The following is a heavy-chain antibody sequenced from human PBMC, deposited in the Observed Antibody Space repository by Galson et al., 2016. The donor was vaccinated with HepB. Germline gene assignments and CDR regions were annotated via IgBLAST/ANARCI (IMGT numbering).Heavy chain of an antibody. Sequence: SLRLSCAASGFIFSDSAVHWVRQASGKGLEWVGRIRSKTNDFATAYAASMKGRFIISRDDSKNTAYLQMNSLKLEDTAVYYCTSPTYHFWSGFFKNYGMDVWGKGTTVTVSS. CDR3: TSPTYHFWSGFFKNYGMDV. CDR2: IRSKTNDFAT. D-gene: IGHD3-3*02. CDR1: GFIFSDSA. V-gene: IGHV3-73*01. J-gene: IGHJ6*04.